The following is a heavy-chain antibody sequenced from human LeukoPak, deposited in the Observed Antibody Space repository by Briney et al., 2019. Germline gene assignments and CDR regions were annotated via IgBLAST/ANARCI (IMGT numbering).Heavy chain of an antibody. V-gene: IGHV3-11*01. J-gene: IGHJ5*02. CDR2: ISTSGTTI. CDR3: ARGGGPLFDP. CDR1: GFTFSDHY. Sequence: GGSLRLSCAASGFTFSDHYMSWIRQAPGKGLEWLSYISTSGTTIHYTDSVKGRFTISRDNAKNSLYLQMNRLRAEDTAVYYCARGGGPLFDPWGQGTLVTVSS.